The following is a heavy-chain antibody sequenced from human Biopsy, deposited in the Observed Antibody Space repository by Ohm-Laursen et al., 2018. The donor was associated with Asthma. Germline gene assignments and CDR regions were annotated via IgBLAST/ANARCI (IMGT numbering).Heavy chain of an antibody. CDR2: IKHDGTEK. V-gene: IGHV3-7*01. CDR1: GFTFGDYW. CDR3: ARTFHFWSPYHAEHYQL. D-gene: IGHD3-3*02. J-gene: IGHJ1*01. Sequence: SLRLSCAVSGFTFGDYWMSWVRQGPGKGLEWVANIKHDGTEKNHVDPLKGRFTISRDNAKNSLYLQMNSLRAEDTAVYYCARTFHFWSPYHAEHYQLWGQGTLVTAPS.